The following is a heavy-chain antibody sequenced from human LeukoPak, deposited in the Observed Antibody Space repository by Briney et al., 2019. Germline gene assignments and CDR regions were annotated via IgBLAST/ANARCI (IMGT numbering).Heavy chain of an antibody. CDR1: GFTFSSHW. CDR3: ANDRFYCSSTSCYNY. Sequence: GGSLRLSCAASGFTFSSHWMHWVRQTPGKGLVWVSRINTDESKINHADSVKGRFTISRDNAKNMLYLQMNSLRAEDTAVYYCANDRFYCSSTSCYNYWGQGTLVTVSS. J-gene: IGHJ4*02. D-gene: IGHD2-2*02. CDR2: INTDESKI. V-gene: IGHV3-74*01.